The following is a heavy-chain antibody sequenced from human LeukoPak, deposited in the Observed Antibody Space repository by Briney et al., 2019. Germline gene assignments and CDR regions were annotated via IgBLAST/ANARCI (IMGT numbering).Heavy chain of an antibody. D-gene: IGHD3-10*01. J-gene: IGHJ6*02. Sequence: GGSLRLSCAASGFTFSTCGMHWVRQAPGKGLEWVAVIWYDGSNQYYADSVKGRFTISRDNSKNTLYLQMNSLRAEDTAVYYCARDLSPYYGSGSDYNGQFGMDVWGQGTTVTVSS. CDR3: ARDLSPYYGSGSDYNGQFGMDV. CDR1: GFTFSTCG. V-gene: IGHV3-33*01. CDR2: IWYDGSNQ.